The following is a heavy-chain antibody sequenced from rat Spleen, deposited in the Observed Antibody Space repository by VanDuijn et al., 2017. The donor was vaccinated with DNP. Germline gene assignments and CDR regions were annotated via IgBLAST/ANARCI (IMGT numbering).Heavy chain of an antibody. J-gene: IGHJ1*01. D-gene: IGHD1-3*01. CDR1: GFTFSDYY. Sequence: EVQLVESGGGLVQPGRSLKLSCAASGFTFSDYYMAWVRQAPKKGLEWVTTIIYDGSSTYYGDSVKGRFTISRDNGKNTLNLQMYSLRSEDTATYYCARQVPFNYGSYWYFDFWGPGTMVTVSS. CDR2: IIYDGSST. CDR3: ARQVPFNYGSYWYFDF. V-gene: IGHV5-7*01.